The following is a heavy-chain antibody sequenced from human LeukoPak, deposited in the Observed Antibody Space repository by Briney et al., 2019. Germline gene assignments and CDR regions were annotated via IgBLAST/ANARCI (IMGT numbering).Heavy chain of an antibody. CDR2: ISDRGGRT. Sequence: GGSLRLSCAVSGITLSNYGMTWVRQAPGKGREWVAGISDRGGRTNYADSVKGRFTISRDNPKNTLYLQMNSLRAEDTAVYFCAKRGVVIRVILVGFHKEAYYFDSWGQGALVTVSS. V-gene: IGHV3-23*01. J-gene: IGHJ4*02. D-gene: IGHD3-22*01. CDR3: AKRGVVIRVILVGFHKEAYYFDS. CDR1: GITLSNYG.